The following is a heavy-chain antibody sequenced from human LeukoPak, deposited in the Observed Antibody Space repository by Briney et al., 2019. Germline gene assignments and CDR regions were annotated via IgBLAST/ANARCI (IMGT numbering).Heavy chain of an antibody. Sequence: GGSLRLSCAASGFTFDDYAMHWVRQAPGKGLEWVSLISGDGDSTYYADSVKGRFTISRDNSKNSLYLQMNSLRTEDTALYYCAKDIGDTAMVDYWGQGTLVTVSS. V-gene: IGHV3-43*02. CDR1: GFTFDDYA. CDR2: ISGDGDST. J-gene: IGHJ4*02. CDR3: AKDIGDTAMVDY. D-gene: IGHD5-18*01.